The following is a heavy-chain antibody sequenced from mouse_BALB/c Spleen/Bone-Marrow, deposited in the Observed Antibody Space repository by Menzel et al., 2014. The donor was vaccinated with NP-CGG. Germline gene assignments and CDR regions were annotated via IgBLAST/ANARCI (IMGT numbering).Heavy chain of an antibody. CDR3: ARNWDVGFAY. Sequence: EVKVEESGGGLVRPGGSLKLSYAASGFDFSRYWMSWVRQAPGKGLEWIGEINPDSSTINYTPSLKDIFIISRDNAKNTLYLQMSKVRSEDTALYYCARNWDVGFAYWGQGTLVTVSA. J-gene: IGHJ3*01. CDR2: INPDSSTI. D-gene: IGHD4-1*01. V-gene: IGHV4-1*02. CDR1: GFDFSRYW.